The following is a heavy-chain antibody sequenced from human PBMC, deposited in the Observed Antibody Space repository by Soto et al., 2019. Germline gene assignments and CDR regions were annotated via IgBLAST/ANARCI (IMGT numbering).Heavy chain of an antibody. D-gene: IGHD6-6*01. Sequence: PSETLSLTCAVYGGSFSGYYWSWIRQPPGKGLEWIGEINHSGSTNYNPSHKSRITISVDTSKNQFSLKLSSVTAADTAVYYCARKYSSPNLENWFDPWGQGTLVTVSS. CDR2: INHSGST. J-gene: IGHJ5*02. CDR1: GGSFSGYY. CDR3: ARKYSSPNLENWFDP. V-gene: IGHV4-34*01.